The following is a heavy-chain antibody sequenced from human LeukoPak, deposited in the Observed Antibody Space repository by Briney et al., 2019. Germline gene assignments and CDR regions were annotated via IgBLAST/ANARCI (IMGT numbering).Heavy chain of an antibody. D-gene: IGHD3-16*01. V-gene: IGHV3-7*03. CDR3: ARGGGLDV. CDR1: GFTFSNFW. J-gene: IGHJ6*02. Sequence: GGSLRLSCTASGFTFSNFWMGWVRQAPGKGPEWVANIKQDETEKFYLGSVKGRFTISRDNAKNSLYLQMNSLRVEDTAVYFCARGGGLDVWGQGATVTVSS. CDR2: IKQDETEK.